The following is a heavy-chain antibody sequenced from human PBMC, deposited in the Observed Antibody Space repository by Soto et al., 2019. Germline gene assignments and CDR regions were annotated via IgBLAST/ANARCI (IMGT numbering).Heavy chain of an antibody. D-gene: IGHD2-2*03. CDR2: IKGEADGGTT. V-gene: IGHV3-15*01. CDR3: TTGLSNGYCNFDY. Sequence: PGGSLRLSCAASGFTFSNAWMSWVRQAPGKGLEWVGRIKGEADGGTTDYAAPVKGRITISRDHSKDTLYLQMNSLKTEDTAVYYCTTGLSNGYCNFDYWGQGTPVTSPQ. J-gene: IGHJ4*02. CDR1: GFTFSNAW.